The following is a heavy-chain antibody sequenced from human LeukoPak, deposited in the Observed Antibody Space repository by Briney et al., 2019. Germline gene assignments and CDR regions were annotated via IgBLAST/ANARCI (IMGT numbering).Heavy chain of an antibody. D-gene: IGHD1-26*01. Sequence: GGSLRLSCAASGFTFSSYGMSWVRQAPGKGLEWVSAISGSGGSTYYADSVKGRFTISRDNSKNTLYLQMNSLRAEDTAVYYCAKGQVGATFSFDYWGQGTLVTVSS. CDR3: AKGQVGATFSFDY. CDR1: GFTFSSYG. CDR2: ISGSGGST. V-gene: IGHV3-23*01. J-gene: IGHJ4*02.